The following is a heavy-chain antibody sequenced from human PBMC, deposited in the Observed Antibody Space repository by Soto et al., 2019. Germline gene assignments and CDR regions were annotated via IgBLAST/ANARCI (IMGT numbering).Heavy chain of an antibody. Sequence: GGSLRLSWAASGFTLSSDWMNWVRESPGKGLEWVSRTISGGTRVSYADSVKGRFIITRDNAKNTLYLEMHSLTADDTAVYYCARERTSKGGMDIWGQGTTVTVSS. CDR2: TISGGTRV. J-gene: IGHJ6*02. CDR1: GFTLSSDW. CDR3: ARERTSKGGMDI. V-gene: IGHV3-74*01.